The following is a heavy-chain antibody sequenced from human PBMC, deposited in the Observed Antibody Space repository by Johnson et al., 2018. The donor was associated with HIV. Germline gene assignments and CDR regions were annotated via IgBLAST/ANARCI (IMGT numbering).Heavy chain of an antibody. D-gene: IGHD1-1*01. CDR2: IKQDGSEK. J-gene: IGHJ3*02. CDR1: GFTFSSYW. CDR3: ARDLDLREDLAFDI. Sequence: VQLVESGGGLVQPGGSLRLSCAASGFTFSSYWMSWVRQAPGKGLEWVANIKQDGSEKYYVDSVKGRFTISRDNSKNTLYLQMNSLRAEDTAVYYCARDLDLREDLAFDIWGQGTMVTVSS. V-gene: IGHV3-7*01.